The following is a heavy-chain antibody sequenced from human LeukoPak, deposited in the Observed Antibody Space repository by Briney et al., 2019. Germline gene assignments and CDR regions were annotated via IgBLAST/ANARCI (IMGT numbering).Heavy chain of an antibody. CDR3: SKESGGFSPFGY. J-gene: IGHJ4*02. Sequence: PPETPSLTRGVSGGSICDTNWWSWVPKPPGRGLEWRGENSLTGVTHYNPSLERRVTASLDKFQNQRSLNLCSVNAPGTRLYYSSKESGGFSPFGYWGQGTLVTVLS. V-gene: IGHV4-4*03. CDR1: GGSICDTNW. CDR2: NSLTGVT. D-gene: IGHD1-26*01.